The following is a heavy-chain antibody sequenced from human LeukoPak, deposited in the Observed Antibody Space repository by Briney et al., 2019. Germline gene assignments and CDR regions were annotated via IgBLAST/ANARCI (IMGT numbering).Heavy chain of an antibody. CDR1: GGSFSGYY. J-gene: IGHJ5*02. D-gene: IGHD3-3*01. CDR3: AGDIPYYDKNLQFDP. Sequence: KPSETLSLTCAVYGGSFSGYYWSWIRQPPGKGLEWIGEINHSGSTNYNPSLKSRVTISVDTSKNQFSLKLSSVTAADTAVYYCAGDIPYYDKNLQFDPGGQGTLVTVSS. V-gene: IGHV4-34*01. CDR2: INHSGST.